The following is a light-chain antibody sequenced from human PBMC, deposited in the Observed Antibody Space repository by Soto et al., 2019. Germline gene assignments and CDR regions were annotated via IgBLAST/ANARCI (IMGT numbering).Light chain of an antibody. CDR1: QTVASN. CDR3: QQYHNWPPQYT. V-gene: IGKV3-15*01. CDR2: GAS. Sequence: EIVMTQSPATLSVSPGERATLSCRASQTVASNLAWYQQKPGQAPRLLIHGASSRATGVPARFSGSGSGTEFTLTICSLQSEDFAVYYCQQYHNWPPQYTFGQGTKLQIK. J-gene: IGKJ2*01.